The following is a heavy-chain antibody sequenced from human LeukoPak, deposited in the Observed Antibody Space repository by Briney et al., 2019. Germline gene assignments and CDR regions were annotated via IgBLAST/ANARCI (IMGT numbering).Heavy chain of an antibody. V-gene: IGHV3-21*01. D-gene: IGHD3-9*01. CDR3: ARGGYDILTGSGYDY. CDR2: ISSSSSYI. Sequence: PGGSLRLSCAASGFTFSSYSMNWVRQAPGKGLEWVSSISSSSSYIYYVDSVKGRFTISRDNAKNSLYLQMNSLRAEDTAVYYCARGGYDILTGSGYDYWAREPWSPSPQ. CDR1: GFTFSSYS. J-gene: IGHJ4*02.